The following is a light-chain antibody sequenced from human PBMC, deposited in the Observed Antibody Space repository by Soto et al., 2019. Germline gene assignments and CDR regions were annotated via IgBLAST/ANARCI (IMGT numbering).Light chain of an antibody. CDR1: SSDVGGYNY. J-gene: IGLJ2*01. V-gene: IGLV2-8*01. Sequence: QSALTQPPSASGSPGQSVTISCTGTSSDVGGYNYVSWYQQHPGKAPKLMIYEVSKRPSGVPHRFSGSKSGNTASLTVSGLQAEDEADYYCSSYTGSTNLVFGGGTKLTVL. CDR2: EVS. CDR3: SSYTGSTNLV.